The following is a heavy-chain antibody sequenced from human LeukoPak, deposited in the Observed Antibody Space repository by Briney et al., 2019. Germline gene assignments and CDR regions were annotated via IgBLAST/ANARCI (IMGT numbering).Heavy chain of an antibody. CDR2: IYYSGST. Sequence: SETLSLTCTVSGGSISSSSYYWGWIRQPPGKGLEWIGSIYYSGSTYYNPSLKSRVTISVDTSKNQFSLKLSSVTAADTAVYYCASGPPDFWSGYYIWFDPWGQGTLVTVSS. J-gene: IGHJ5*02. CDR1: GGSISSSSYY. CDR3: ASGPPDFWSGYYIWFDP. D-gene: IGHD3-3*01. V-gene: IGHV4-39*01.